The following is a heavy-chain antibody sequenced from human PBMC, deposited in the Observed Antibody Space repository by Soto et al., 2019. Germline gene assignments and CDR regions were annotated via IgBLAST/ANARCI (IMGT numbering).Heavy chain of an antibody. CDR3: ARHRRAYSSFSGRGTTRFGYYYYMDV. Sequence: SETLSLTCTVSGGSISSSSYYWGWIRQPPGKGLEWIGSIYYSGSTYYNPSLKSRVTISVDTSKNQFSLKLSSVTAADTAVYYCARHRRAYSSFSGRGTTRFGYYYYMDVWGKGTTVTVSS. V-gene: IGHV4-39*01. CDR2: IYYSGST. J-gene: IGHJ6*03. D-gene: IGHD6-6*01. CDR1: GGSISSSSYY.